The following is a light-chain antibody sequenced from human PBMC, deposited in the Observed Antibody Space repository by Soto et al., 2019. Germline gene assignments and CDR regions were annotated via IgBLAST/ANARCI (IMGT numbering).Light chain of an antibody. CDR2: EVT. V-gene: IGLV2-8*01. J-gene: IGLJ2*01. Sequence: QSALTQPPSASGSPGQSVTISCAGSGSDIAVYDFVSWYQQNPGTAPKLIIYEVTKRPSGVPDRFSGSKSASTASLTVSGLQAEDEADYYCSSYAGSNTLVFGGGTKLTVL. CDR1: GSDIAVYDF. CDR3: SSYAGSNTLV.